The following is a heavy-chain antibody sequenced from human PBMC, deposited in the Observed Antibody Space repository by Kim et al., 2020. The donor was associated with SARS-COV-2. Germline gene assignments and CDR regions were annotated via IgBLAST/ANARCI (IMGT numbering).Heavy chain of an antibody. CDR3: ASAYKLLWWFGHTLAPNYFDP. J-gene: IGHJ5*02. V-gene: IGHV4-31*11. D-gene: IGHD2-21*01. CDR1: GLSVTSPNYV. CDR2: LYVGGST. Sequence: SETLSLTCAVSGLSVTSPNYVWNCIRHHPGRGLEWIGNLYVGGSTHYNPSLKSRTTMSIDTSKNHFSLNIISVTAADTAIYYCASAYKLLWWFGHTLAPNYFDPWGRGTLVTVS.